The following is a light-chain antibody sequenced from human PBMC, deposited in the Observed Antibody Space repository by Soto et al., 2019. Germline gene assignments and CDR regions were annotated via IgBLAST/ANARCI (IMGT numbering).Light chain of an antibody. CDR3: QQYGSSALT. CDR1: QSVSSSY. CDR2: GAS. Sequence: EMVLTQSPGTLSLSPGERATLSCRASQSVSSSYLAWYQQKPGQAPRLLIYGASSRATGIPDRFSGSGSGTDFPLTISRLEPEDFAVYYCQQYGSSALTFGGGTKVEIK. J-gene: IGKJ4*01. V-gene: IGKV3-20*01.